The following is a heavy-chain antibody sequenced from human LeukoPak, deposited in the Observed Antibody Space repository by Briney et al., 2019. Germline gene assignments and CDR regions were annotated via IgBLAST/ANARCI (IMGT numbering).Heavy chain of an antibody. CDR2: ISGNGSTI. J-gene: IGHJ4*02. D-gene: IGHD5-18*01. V-gene: IGHV3-48*03. Sequence: GGSLRLSCAASGFTFSSYEMNWVRQAPGKGLEWVSYISGNGSTIYYADSVKGRFTISRDNSKNSLFLQLNSLRADDTAVYYCARDPEFSYAYYIDYWGQGKLVTVSS. CDR3: ARDPEFSYAYYIDY. CDR1: GFTFSSYE.